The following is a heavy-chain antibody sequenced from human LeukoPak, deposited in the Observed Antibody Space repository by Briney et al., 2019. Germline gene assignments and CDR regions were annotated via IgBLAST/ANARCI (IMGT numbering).Heavy chain of an antibody. J-gene: IGHJ5*02. CDR3: AREEVLITMVRGVGNRFDP. Sequence: SQTLSLTCAISGDSVSSNSAAWNWIRQSPSRGLEWLGRTYYRSKWYNDYAVSVKSRITINPDTSKNQFSLQLNSVTPEDTAVYYCAREEVLITMVRGVGNRFDPWGQGTLATVSS. CDR1: GDSVSSNSAA. D-gene: IGHD3-10*01. V-gene: IGHV6-1*01. CDR2: TYYRSKWYN.